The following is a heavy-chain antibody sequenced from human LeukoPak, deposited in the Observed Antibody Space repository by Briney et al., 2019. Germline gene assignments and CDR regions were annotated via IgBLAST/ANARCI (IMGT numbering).Heavy chain of an antibody. CDR3: AREGGRGPAARGYSSSWTNNWFDP. Sequence: SQTLSLTCAISGDSVSSNSAAWNWIRQSPSRGLEWLGRTYYRSKWHNEYAVSVKSRTTINPDTSKNQFSLQLNSVTPEDTAVYYCAREGGRGPAARGYSSSWTNNWFDPWGQGTLVTVSS. V-gene: IGHV6-1*01. J-gene: IGHJ5*02. CDR2: TYYRSKWHN. D-gene: IGHD6-13*01. CDR1: GDSVSSNSAA.